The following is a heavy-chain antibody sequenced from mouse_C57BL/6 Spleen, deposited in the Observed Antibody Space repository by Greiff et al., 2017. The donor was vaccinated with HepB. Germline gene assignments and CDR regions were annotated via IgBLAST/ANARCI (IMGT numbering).Heavy chain of an antibody. J-gene: IGHJ4*01. V-gene: IGHV6-6*01. CDR3: TRNYDYDGRDYYAMDY. CDR2: IRNKANNHAT. D-gene: IGHD2-4*01. CDR1: GFTFSDAW. Sequence: DVKLVESGGGLVQPGGSMKLSCAASGFTFSDAWMDWVRQSPEKGLEWVAEIRNKANNHATYYAESVKGRFTISRDDSKSSVYLQMNSLRAEDTGIYYCTRNYDYDGRDYYAMDYWGQGTSVTVSS.